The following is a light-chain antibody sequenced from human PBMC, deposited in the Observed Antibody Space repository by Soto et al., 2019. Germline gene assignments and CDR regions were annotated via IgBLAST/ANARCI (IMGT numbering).Light chain of an antibody. Sequence: QSVQTQPASVSGSPGQSITISCTGTSSDVGSYNLVSWYQHHPGKAPKLIIYEGSKRPSGVSNRISGSKSGNTASLTISGLQAEDEADFYCCSYAGSSTFAYVFGTGTKVTVL. CDR1: SSDVGSYNL. CDR3: CSYAGSSTFAYV. CDR2: EGS. V-gene: IGLV2-23*03. J-gene: IGLJ1*01.